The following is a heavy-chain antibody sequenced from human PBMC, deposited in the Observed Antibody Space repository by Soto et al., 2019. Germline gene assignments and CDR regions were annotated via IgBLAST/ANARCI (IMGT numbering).Heavy chain of an antibody. D-gene: IGHD2-21*01. V-gene: IGHV4-31*03. CDR3: ARLRIATNNYKWFDP. J-gene: IGHJ5*02. CDR2: IYVTGAV. CDR1: GAALNSGNYY. Sequence: LSLTSSVSGAALNSGNYYWGWIRQVPGKGLEWIGHIYVTGAVDYNPSLRDRITISQDTSERQFSLNLRLVTAADTAVYYCARLRIATNNYKWFDPWGQGTLVTVSS.